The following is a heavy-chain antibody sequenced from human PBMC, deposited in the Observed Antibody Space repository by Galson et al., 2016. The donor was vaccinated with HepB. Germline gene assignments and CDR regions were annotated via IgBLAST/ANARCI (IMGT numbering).Heavy chain of an antibody. J-gene: IGHJ6*02. V-gene: IGHV5-51*03. Sequence: QSGAEVKKPGESLRIACKASGYKFSSYWIGWVRQMPGKGLEWMAIIYPGDSDTRYSPAFQGQVTISADTSISTAYLQWSSLRASDTAIYSCARGDFWSGYYYYGMEAWGQGTTVTVS. CDR3: ARGDFWSGYYYYGMEA. D-gene: IGHD3-3*01. CDR2: IYPGDSDT. CDR1: GYKFSSYW.